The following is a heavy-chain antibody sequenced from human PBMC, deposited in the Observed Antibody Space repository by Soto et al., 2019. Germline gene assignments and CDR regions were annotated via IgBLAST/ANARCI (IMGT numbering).Heavy chain of an antibody. J-gene: IGHJ5*02. CDR3: ARWWSGSRQGFDP. D-gene: IGHD3-3*01. V-gene: IGHV4-31*03. CDR2: IYYSGST. Sequence: QVQLQESGPGLVKPSQTLSLTCTVSGGSISSGDYYWSWIRQHPGKGLEWIGYIYYSGSTYYSPSLKSRVTISVATSKNQFPLKLSSVTAADTAVYYCARWWSGSRQGFDPWGQGTLVTVSS. CDR1: GGSISSGDYY.